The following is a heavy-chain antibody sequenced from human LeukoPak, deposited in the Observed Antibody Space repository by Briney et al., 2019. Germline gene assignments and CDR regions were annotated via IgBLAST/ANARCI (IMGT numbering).Heavy chain of an antibody. CDR3: ARGQGAYCSGGSCYTGYFDP. V-gene: IGHV3-21*01. CDR1: GLTFSSYS. J-gene: IGHJ5*02. Sequence: GGSLRLSCAASGLTFSSYSMNWVRQAPGKGLEWVSSITSRSSYIYCADSVKGRFTISRDNAKNSLYLQMNSLRAEDTAVYYCARGQGAYCSGGSCYTGYFDPWGQGTLVTVSS. CDR2: ITSRSSYI. D-gene: IGHD2-15*01.